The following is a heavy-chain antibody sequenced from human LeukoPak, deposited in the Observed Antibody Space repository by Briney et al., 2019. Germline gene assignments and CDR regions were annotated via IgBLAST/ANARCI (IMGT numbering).Heavy chain of an antibody. J-gene: IGHJ4*02. CDR2: IYYSGST. V-gene: IGHV4-59*12. Sequence: SETLSLTCTVSGGSISSYYWSWIRQPPGKGLEWIGYIYYSGSTNYNPSLKSRVTISVDTSKNQFSLKLSSVTAADTAVYYCARAVSIAARPKYYFDYWGQGTLVTVSS. D-gene: IGHD6-6*01. CDR3: ARAVSIAARPKYYFDY. CDR1: GGSISSYY.